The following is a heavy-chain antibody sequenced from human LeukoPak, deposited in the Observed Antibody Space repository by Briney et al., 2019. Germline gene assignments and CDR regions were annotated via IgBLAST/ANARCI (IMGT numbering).Heavy chain of an antibody. CDR1: GGTFSSYA. Sequence: SSVKVSCKASGGTFSSYAISWVRQAPGQGLEWMGRIIPIFGTANYAQKFQGRVTITTDESTSTAYMELSSLRSEDTAVYYCASRGPLAALTDYYFDYWGQGTLVTVSS. CDR2: IIPIFGTA. J-gene: IGHJ4*02. CDR3: ASRGPLAALTDYYFDY. D-gene: IGHD6-6*01. V-gene: IGHV1-69*05.